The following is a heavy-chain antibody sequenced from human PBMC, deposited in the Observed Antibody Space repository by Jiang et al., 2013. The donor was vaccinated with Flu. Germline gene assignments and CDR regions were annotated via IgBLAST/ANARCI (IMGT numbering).Heavy chain of an antibody. J-gene: IGHJ4*02. D-gene: IGHD2-15*01. CDR2: INHSGRS. V-gene: IGHV4-34*01. Sequence: GLEWIGEINHSGRSTSNPSLKSRLTISVDTSKNQFSLKLRSVTAADTAVYYCARRRAMYCIDDSCYEGSLDYWGQGTPVTVSS. CDR3: ARRRAMYCIDDSCYEGSLDY.